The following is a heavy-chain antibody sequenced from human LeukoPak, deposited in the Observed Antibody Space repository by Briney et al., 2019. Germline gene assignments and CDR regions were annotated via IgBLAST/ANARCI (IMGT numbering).Heavy chain of an antibody. D-gene: IGHD3-22*01. CDR3: AKGGYTADY. V-gene: IGHV3-30*14. Sequence: PGGSLRLSCAASGFTFNIFSMHWVRQAPGKGLECVAVISYDGRNEYYADSVKGRFTISRDNSKNTLYLQMNSLRAEDTAVYYCAKGGYTADYWGQGTLVTVSS. CDR1: GFTFNIFS. J-gene: IGHJ4*02. CDR2: ISYDGRNE.